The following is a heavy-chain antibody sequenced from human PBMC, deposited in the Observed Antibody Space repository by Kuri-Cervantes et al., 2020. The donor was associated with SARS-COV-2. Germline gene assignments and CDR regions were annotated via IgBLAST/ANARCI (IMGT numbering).Heavy chain of an antibody. CDR1: GFTFSSYW. Sequence: GGSLRLSCAASGFTFSSYWMHWVRQAPGKGLEWVANIKQDGSEKYYVDSVKGRFTISRDNAKNSLYLQMNTLKTEDTAVFYCARDASYSGSYGSFQHWGQGTLVTVSS. CDR2: IKQDGSEK. CDR3: ARDASYSGSYGSFQH. D-gene: IGHD1-26*01. V-gene: IGHV3-7*01. J-gene: IGHJ1*01.